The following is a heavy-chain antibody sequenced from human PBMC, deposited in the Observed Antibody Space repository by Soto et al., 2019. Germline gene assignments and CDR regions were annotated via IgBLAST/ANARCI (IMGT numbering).Heavy chain of an antibody. V-gene: IGHV3-23*01. J-gene: IGHJ4*02. Sequence: EVQLLESGGGLAQPGGSLRLSCVTSGFTFSNYGMSWVRQAPGKGLDWVSGISGKGRNTYYADSVKGRFLVSRDNSENTLFLQMNSLRAEDTAMYFCAKNGLSNSPSAIDSWGQGTLVTVSS. D-gene: IGHD1-1*01. CDR3: AKNGLSNSPSAIDS. CDR1: GFTFSNYG. CDR2: ISGKGRNT.